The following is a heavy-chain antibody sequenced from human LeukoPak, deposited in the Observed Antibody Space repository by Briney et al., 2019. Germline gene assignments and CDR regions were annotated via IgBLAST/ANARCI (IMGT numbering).Heavy chain of an antibody. J-gene: IGHJ3*02. CDR2: INTNTGNP. CDR1: GYTFTSYA. Sequence: ASVKVSCKASGYTFTSYAMNWVRQAPGQGLEWMGWINTNTGNPTYAQGFTGRFVFSLDTSVSTAYLQISSLKAEDTAVYYCARVLYLPVAGNVHAFDIWGQGTMVTVSS. D-gene: IGHD6-19*01. CDR3: ARVLYLPVAGNVHAFDI. V-gene: IGHV7-4-1*02.